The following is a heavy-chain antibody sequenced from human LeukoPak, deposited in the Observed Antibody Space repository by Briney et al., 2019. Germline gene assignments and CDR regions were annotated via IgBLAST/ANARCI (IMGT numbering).Heavy chain of an antibody. J-gene: IGHJ6*03. V-gene: IGHV4-38-2*02. Sequence: SETLSLTCTVSGYSISSGYCWGWIRQPPGKGLEWIGSIYYSGSTYYNPSLKSRVTISVDTSKNQFSLKLNSVTAADTAVYYCARFPGGAEYRHYYYMDVWGKGTTVTVSS. CDR3: ARFPGGAEYRHYYYMDV. CDR2: IYYSGST. CDR1: GYSISSGYC. D-gene: IGHD1-14*01.